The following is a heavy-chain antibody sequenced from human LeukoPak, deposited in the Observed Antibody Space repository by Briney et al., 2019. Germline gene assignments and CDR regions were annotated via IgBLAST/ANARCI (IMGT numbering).Heavy chain of an antibody. CDR3: ARQGYASGFDY. V-gene: IGHV3-66*04. D-gene: IGHD2-2*01. J-gene: IGHJ4*01. CDR2: IFSGGDT. Sequence: GGSLRLSCTASGCTFSRYYMSWVRQAPGKGLEWVSDIFSGGDTYYSDSVKDRFSISRDSPSETLFLQINSLRADDTPVYYCARQGYASGFDYWGHGTMLTVSS. CDR1: GCTFSRYY.